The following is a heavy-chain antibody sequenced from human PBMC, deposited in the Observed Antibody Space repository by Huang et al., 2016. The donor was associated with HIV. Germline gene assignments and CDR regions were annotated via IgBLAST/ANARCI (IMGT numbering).Heavy chain of an antibody. J-gene: IGHJ4*02. CDR1: GASINSRSYY. V-gene: IGHV4-39*01. Sequence: QVQLQELGPGLVTPSETLSLTCIVSGASINSRSYYWGWIRQPPGRGLEWLGIMYSSGSTYYNPSLKSRVTMSVDTSKNEFSLKLRSVTAADTALYYCARHAGSSRRYYFDYWGRGILVTVSS. CDR2: MYSSGST. CDR3: ARHAGSSRRYYFDY. D-gene: IGHD6-13*01.